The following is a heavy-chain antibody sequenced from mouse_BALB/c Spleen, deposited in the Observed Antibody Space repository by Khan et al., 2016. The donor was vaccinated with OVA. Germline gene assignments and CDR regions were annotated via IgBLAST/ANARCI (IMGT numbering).Heavy chain of an antibody. D-gene: IGHD2-14*01. Sequence: QIQLVQSGPELKKPGETVQISCKASGFTFTNYGMNWVKQAPGKGLKWMGWINTYTGEPTFADDFKGRFAFSLETSASTAYLRINSLKNEDTATYFCSRVGYNGTMDCWGQGTSVTVSS. J-gene: IGHJ4*01. CDR1: GFTFTNYG. CDR2: INTYTGEP. CDR3: SRVGYNGTMDC. V-gene: IGHV9-3-1*01.